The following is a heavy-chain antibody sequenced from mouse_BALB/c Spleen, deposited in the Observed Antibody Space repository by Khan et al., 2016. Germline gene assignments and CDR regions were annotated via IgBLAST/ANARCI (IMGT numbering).Heavy chain of an antibody. V-gene: IGHV1-22*01. CDR1: GYTFTDYT. CDR3: VRGRFAY. J-gene: IGHJ3*01. CDR2: SNPNIGGT. Sequence: VQLQQPGPELVRPGTSVKISCKTSGYTFTDYTIHWVKQGHGKSLEWIGRSNPNIGGTSNNQKFTDKATLTLDKSSSTAYMDLRSLTSEDAAIYYCVRGRFAYWGQGTLVTVSA.